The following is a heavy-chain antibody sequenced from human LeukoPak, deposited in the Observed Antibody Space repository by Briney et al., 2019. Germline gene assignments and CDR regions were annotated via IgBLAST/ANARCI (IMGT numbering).Heavy chain of an antibody. CDR1: GFTFTHYG. V-gene: IGHV3-33*08. CDR3: ARKRDGSGTYFNNYFYYYYMDV. D-gene: IGHD3-10*01. J-gene: IGHJ6*03. CDR2: VWATGTKK. Sequence: GGSLRLSCAASGFTFTHYGIHWVRQAPGKGLEWVAVVWATGTKKDYADSVKGRFTISRDNTKNTLYLQMNSLRAEDTAVYYCARKRDGSGTYFNNYFYYYYMDVWGKGTTVTVTS.